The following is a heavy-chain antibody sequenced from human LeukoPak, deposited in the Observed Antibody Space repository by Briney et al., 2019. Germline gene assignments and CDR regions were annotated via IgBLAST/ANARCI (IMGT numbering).Heavy chain of an antibody. J-gene: IGHJ4*02. CDR1: GGSISSGGYY. Sequence: SETLSLTCTVSGGSISSGGYYWSWIRQHPGKGLEWLGYTSYSGSTYYNPSLKSRLTISVDTSKNQFSLRLSSVTAADTAVYYCARDRSDSSGYYALTYWGQGGLVTVSS. CDR2: TSYSGST. D-gene: IGHD3-22*01. V-gene: IGHV4-31*03. CDR3: ARDRSDSSGYYALTY.